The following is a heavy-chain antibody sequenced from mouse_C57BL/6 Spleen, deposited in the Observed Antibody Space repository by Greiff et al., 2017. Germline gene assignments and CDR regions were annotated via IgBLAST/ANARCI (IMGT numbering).Heavy chain of an antibody. D-gene: IGHD1-1*01. CDR2: IDPETGGT. V-gene: IGHV1-15*01. Sequence: VQLQESGPELVKPGASVKISCKASGYTFTDYEMHWVKQTPVHGLEWIGAIDPETGGTAYNQKFKGKAILTADKSSSTAYMELRSLTSEDSAVYYCTRREVVADYFDYWGQGTTLTVSS. CDR3: TRREVVADYFDY. J-gene: IGHJ2*01. CDR1: GYTFTDYE.